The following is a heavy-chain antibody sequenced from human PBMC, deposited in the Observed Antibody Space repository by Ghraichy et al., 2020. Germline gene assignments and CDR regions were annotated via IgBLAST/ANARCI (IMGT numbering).Heavy chain of an antibody. CDR3: ARVYDSSGIDY. CDR2: ISSSSYI. D-gene: IGHD3-22*01. J-gene: IGHJ4*02. Sequence: GGSLRLSCAASGFTFSSYSMNWVRQAPGKGLEWVSSISSSSYIYYADSVKGRFTISRDNAKNSLYLQMNSLRAEDTAVYYCARVYDSSGIDYWGQGTLVTVSS. CDR1: GFTFSSYS. V-gene: IGHV3-21*01.